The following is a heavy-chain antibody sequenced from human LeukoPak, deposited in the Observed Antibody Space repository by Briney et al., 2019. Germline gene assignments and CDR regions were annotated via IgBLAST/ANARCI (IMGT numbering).Heavy chain of an antibody. CDR1: GFTFSDYY. V-gene: IGHV3-11*04. J-gene: IGHJ6*03. CDR2: ISSSGSTI. CDR3: ARDGFCDSSCYAGVYYYMDV. D-gene: IGHD6-13*01. Sequence: GGSLRLSCSASGFTFSDYYMSWIGPAPGKGLEWVSYISSSGSTIYYAEYVKGRFTISRDNAKNSLYLQMNSLRAEDTAVYYCARDGFCDSSCYAGVYYYMDVWGKGTTVTVSS.